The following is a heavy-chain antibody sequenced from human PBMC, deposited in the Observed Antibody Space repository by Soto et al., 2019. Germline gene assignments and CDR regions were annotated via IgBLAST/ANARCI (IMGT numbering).Heavy chain of an antibody. V-gene: IGHV3-23*01. Sequence: GGSLRLSCAASGFIFENFGMSWVRQAPGKGLEWISSISGSGFKKYYADSVRGRFTISRDNSKSTVYLELNNLSAEDTAVYHCAKNQGVELVPLATVDWFDPWGQGSVVTVYS. CDR1: GFIFENFG. CDR2: ISGSGFKK. CDR3: AKNQGVELVPLATVDWFDP. D-gene: IGHD1-26*01. J-gene: IGHJ5*02.